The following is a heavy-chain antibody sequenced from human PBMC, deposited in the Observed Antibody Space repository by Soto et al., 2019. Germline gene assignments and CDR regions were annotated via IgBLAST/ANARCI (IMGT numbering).Heavy chain of an antibody. CDR2: IYYTGST. V-gene: IGHV4-59*08. J-gene: IGHJ5*02. D-gene: IGHD3-3*01. Sequence: SETLSLTCTVSGGSMSPYYWSWIRQPPGRELEWIGHIYYTGSTNYNPSLKSRVTISVDTSRSQFSLRLSSVTAADTAMYYCGRLSFWSGYSWFDPWGQGTLVTVSS. CDR3: GRLSFWSGYSWFDP. CDR1: GGSMSPYY.